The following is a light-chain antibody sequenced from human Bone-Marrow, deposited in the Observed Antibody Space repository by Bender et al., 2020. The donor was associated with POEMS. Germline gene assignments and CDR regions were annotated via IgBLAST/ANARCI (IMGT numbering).Light chain of an antibody. CDR3: SSYAGDRSWV. Sequence: QSALTQPASVSGSPGQSITISCTGTSSDVDNYKYVSWYQQYPGKAPKLIIYDVTNRLSGVSNRFSGSISGHTASLTISGLQAEDEADYFCSSYAGDRSWVFGGGTKVTV. CDR2: DVT. J-gene: IGLJ3*02. CDR1: SSDVDNYKY. V-gene: IGLV2-14*03.